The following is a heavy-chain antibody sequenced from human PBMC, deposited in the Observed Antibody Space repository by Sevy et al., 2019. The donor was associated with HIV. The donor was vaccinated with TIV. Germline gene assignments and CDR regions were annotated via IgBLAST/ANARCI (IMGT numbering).Heavy chain of an antibody. CDR2: ISYHGRDK. Sequence: GGSLRLSCVVSGISFTNSGMHWVRQAPGKGLEWVAVISYHGRDKFYAESVKGRSTISRDNSKNMLYLQINSLRAEDTAVYYCAKDFTGYNGMDVWGQGTMVTVSS. CDR1: GISFTNSG. V-gene: IGHV3-30*18. CDR3: AKDFTGYNGMDV. J-gene: IGHJ6*02. D-gene: IGHD3-9*01.